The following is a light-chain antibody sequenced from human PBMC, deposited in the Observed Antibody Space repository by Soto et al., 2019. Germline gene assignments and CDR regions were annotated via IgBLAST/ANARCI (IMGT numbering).Light chain of an antibody. CDR3: QQYGSSPRT. V-gene: IGKV3-20*01. Sequence: EIVLTQSPGTLSLSPGERATLSCRASQYVSSSFLAWYQQKPGQAPRLLIYGASSRATGIPDRFSGSGSGTDFTLTISRLEPEDFVVYYCQQYGSSPRTFGQGTKVEIK. J-gene: IGKJ1*01. CDR1: QYVSSSF. CDR2: GAS.